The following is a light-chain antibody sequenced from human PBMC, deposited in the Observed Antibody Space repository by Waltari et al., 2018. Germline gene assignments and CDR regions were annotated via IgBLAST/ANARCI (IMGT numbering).Light chain of an antibody. CDR3: EYYGSSPWT. CDR2: GAS. V-gene: IGKV3-20*01. Sequence: EIVLTQSPGTLSLSPGERATLSCRASQSLSSTYLAWFQQKPGQSPRLLIDVIDGASKRVTGIPDRFSGSGSGTDFTLTISRLEPEDFAVYYCEYYGSSPWTFGQGTKVEIK. J-gene: IGKJ1*01. CDR1: QSLSSTY.